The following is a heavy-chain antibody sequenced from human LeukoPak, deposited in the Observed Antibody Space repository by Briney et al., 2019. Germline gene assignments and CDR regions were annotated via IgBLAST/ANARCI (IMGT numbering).Heavy chain of an antibody. J-gene: IGHJ4*02. CDR1: GFTLSSYG. V-gene: IGHV3-30*18. D-gene: IGHD2-15*01. CDR3: AKGLGSDYGDY. Sequence: GGSLRLSCAASGFTLSSYGMHWVRQAPGKGLEWVAVISYDGSNKYYADSVKGRFTISRDNSKNTLYLQMNSLRAEDTAVYYCAKGLGSDYGDYWGQGTLVTVSS. CDR2: ISYDGSNK.